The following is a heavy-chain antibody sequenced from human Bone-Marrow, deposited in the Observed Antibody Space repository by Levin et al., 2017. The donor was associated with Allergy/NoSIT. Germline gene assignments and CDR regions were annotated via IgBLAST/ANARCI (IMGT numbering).Heavy chain of an antibody. CDR3: AKDWYYDSSGEDDY. D-gene: IGHD3-22*01. J-gene: IGHJ4*02. Sequence: SCAASGFTFSSYGMHWVRQAPGKGLEWVAVISYDGSNKYYADSVKGRFTISRDNSKNTLYLQMNSLRAEDTAVYYCAKDWYYDSSGEDDYWGQGTLVTVSS. V-gene: IGHV3-30*18. CDR1: GFTFSSYG. CDR2: ISYDGSNK.